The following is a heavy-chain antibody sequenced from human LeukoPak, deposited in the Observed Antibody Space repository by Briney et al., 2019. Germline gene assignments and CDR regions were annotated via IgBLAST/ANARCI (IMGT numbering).Heavy chain of an antibody. CDR2: IYSGGST. V-gene: IGHV3-53*01. D-gene: IGHD3-10*01. J-gene: IGHJ4*02. CDR1: GFTVSSNY. Sequence: PGGSLRLSCAASGFTVSSNYMSWVRQAPGKGLEWVSIIYSGGSTFYADSVRGRFTISRDNAKNSLYLQMNTLRAEDTAVYYCARERIFEVRGVKAFDYWGQGTLVTVSS. CDR3: ARERIFEVRGVKAFDY.